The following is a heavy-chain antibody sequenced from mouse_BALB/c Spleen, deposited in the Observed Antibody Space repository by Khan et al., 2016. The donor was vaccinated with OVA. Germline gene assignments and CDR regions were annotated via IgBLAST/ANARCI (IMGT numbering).Heavy chain of an antibody. CDR1: GYSITSDYA. CDR2: ISYSGNT. CDR3: ARVYGGDFDY. Sequence: EVQLQESGPGLVKPSQSLSLICTVTGYSITSDYAWNWIRQFPGNKLEWMGFISYSGNTKYNPSLKSRIPITRDTSENQFFLQLNSVTTEDTAAYYCARVYGGDFDYWGQGTTLTVSS. V-gene: IGHV3-2*02. J-gene: IGHJ2*01. D-gene: IGHD1-1*01.